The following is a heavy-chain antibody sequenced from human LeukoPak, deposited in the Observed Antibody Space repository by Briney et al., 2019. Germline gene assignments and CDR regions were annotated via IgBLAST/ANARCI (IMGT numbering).Heavy chain of an antibody. Sequence: PGGSLRLXCAASGFTFSSYSMNWVRQAPGKALEWVSSISSSSTYIYYADSVKGRFTISRDKAKNSLYLQMNSLRAEDTAVYYCARDLTTVTTAVFAYWGQGTLVTVSS. CDR1: GFTFSSYS. D-gene: IGHD4-11*01. J-gene: IGHJ4*02. CDR3: ARDLTTVTTAVFAY. V-gene: IGHV3-21*06. CDR2: ISSSSTYI.